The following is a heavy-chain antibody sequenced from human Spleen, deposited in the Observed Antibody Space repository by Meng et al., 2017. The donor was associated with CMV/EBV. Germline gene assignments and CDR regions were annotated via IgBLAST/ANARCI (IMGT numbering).Heavy chain of an antibody. CDR2: ISSSGSTI. V-gene: IGHV3-48*03. Sequence: GESLKISCAASGFTFSSYEMNWVRQAPGKGLEWVSYISSSGSTIYYADSVKGRFTISRDNAKNPLYLQMNSLRAEDTAVYYCARAVDCSGGSCYPDYWGQGTLVTVSS. CDR1: GFTFSSYE. D-gene: IGHD2-15*01. CDR3: ARAVDCSGGSCYPDY. J-gene: IGHJ4*02.